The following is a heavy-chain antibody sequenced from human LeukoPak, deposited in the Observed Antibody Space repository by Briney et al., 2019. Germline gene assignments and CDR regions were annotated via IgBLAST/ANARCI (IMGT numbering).Heavy chain of an antibody. Sequence: GESLKISCRGSGSSITSNWIGWVRQMPGKGLEWMGIIYPGDSDSRYSPSFQGQVTISADKSISTAYLQWNSLKASDTAMYYCARGGTNYYFDYWGQGTLVTVSS. V-gene: IGHV5-51*01. D-gene: IGHD4/OR15-4a*01. CDR2: IYPGDSDS. J-gene: IGHJ4*02. CDR3: ARGGTNYYFDY. CDR1: GSSITSNW.